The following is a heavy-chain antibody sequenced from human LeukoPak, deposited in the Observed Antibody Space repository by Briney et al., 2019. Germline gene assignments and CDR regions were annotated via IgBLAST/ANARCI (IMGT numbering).Heavy chain of an antibody. Sequence: GPLRLSCAASGFTFSSYAMSWVRQAPGKGLEWVSAISGSGGSTYYADSVKGRFTISRDNSKNTLYLQMNSLRAEDTAVYYCAKAPDNLNGWYYGDYWGQGTLVTVSS. CDR3: AKAPDNLNGWYYGDY. CDR2: ISGSGGST. D-gene: IGHD6-19*01. V-gene: IGHV3-23*01. CDR1: GFTFSSYA. J-gene: IGHJ4*02.